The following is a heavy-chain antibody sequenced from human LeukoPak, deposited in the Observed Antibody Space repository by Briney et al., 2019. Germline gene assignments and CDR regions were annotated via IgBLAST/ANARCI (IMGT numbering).Heavy chain of an antibody. CDR3: ARDQGLLVVAGRFSY. J-gene: IGHJ4*02. V-gene: IGHV3-21*01. Sequence: KAGGSLRLSCAASGFTFSSYSMNWVRQAPGKGLEWVSSISSSNSYIYNADSVKGRFTISRDNAKNSLYLQMNSLRAEDTAVYYCARDQGLLVVAGRFSYWGQGTLVTVSS. CDR1: GFTFSSYS. D-gene: IGHD6-19*01. CDR2: ISSSNSYI.